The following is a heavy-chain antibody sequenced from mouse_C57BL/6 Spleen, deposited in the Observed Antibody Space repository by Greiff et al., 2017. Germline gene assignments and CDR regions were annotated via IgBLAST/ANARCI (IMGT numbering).Heavy chain of an antibody. J-gene: IGHJ4*01. CDR3: ARDDTMDY. CDR1: GYSITSGYY. Sequence: VQLQQSGPGLVKPSQSLSLTCSVTGYSITSGYYRNWIRQFPGNKLEWMGYISYDGSNNYNPSLKNRNSITRDTSKNQFFLKLNSVTTEDTATYYCARDDTMDYWGQGTSVTVSS. V-gene: IGHV3-6*01. CDR2: ISYDGSN.